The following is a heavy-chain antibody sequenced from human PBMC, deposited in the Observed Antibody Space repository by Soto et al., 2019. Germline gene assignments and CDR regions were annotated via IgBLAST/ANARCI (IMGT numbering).Heavy chain of an antibody. V-gene: IGHV4-34*01. CDR3: ARAEYYYGSGSYYNWFDP. CDR1: GGSFSGYY. D-gene: IGHD3-10*01. CDR2: INHSGST. Sequence: SETLSLTCAVYGGSFSGYYWSWIRQPPGKGLEWIGEINHSGSTNYNPSLKSRVTISVDTSKNQFSLKLSSVTAADTAVYYCARAEYYYGSGSYYNWFDPWGQGTLVTVSS. J-gene: IGHJ5*02.